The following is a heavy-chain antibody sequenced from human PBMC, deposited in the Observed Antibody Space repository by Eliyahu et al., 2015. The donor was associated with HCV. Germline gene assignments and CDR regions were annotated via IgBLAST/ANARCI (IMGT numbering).Heavy chain of an antibody. D-gene: IGHD3/OR15-3a*01. J-gene: IGHJ4*02. Sequence: QLQLQESGPGLVKPSETLSLTCTVSGGSISSSSYYWGWIRQPPGKGLXWMGSIYYSGSTYYNPSLKSRVTISVDTSKNQFSLKLSSVTAADTAVYYCARSRYYNYWTGLIGARDYWGQGTLVTVSS. CDR3: ARSRYYNYWTGLIGARDY. CDR2: IYYSGST. V-gene: IGHV4-39*01. CDR1: GGSISSSSYY.